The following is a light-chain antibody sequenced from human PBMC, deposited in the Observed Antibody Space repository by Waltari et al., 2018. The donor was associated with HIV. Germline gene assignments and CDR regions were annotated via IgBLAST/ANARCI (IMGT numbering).Light chain of an antibody. J-gene: IGLJ3*02. CDR1: SSNIGQGYD. Sequence: QSVLTQPPSVSGAPGQRVSISCSGGSSNIGQGYDVTWYQQFPGRAPKVLIYANTNRPSGVPDRFSGSKSGYSASLVITGLQAEDDADYYCQSYDSSLSGWVFGGGTKLTVL. CDR2: ANT. V-gene: IGLV1-40*01. CDR3: QSYDSSLSGWV.